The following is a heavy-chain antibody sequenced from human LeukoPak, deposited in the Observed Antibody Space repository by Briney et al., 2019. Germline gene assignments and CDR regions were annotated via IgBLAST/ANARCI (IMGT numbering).Heavy chain of an antibody. D-gene: IGHD3-10*01. CDR1: GGSISSGGYS. Sequence: SETLSLTCAVSGGSISSGGYSWSWIRQPPGKGLEWIGYIYHSGSTYYNPSLKSRVTISVDRSKNQFSLKLSSVTAADTAVYYCASVNYYGSGRYYPVFDPWGQGTLVTVSS. V-gene: IGHV4-30-2*01. CDR2: IYHSGST. CDR3: ASVNYYGSGRYYPVFDP. J-gene: IGHJ5*02.